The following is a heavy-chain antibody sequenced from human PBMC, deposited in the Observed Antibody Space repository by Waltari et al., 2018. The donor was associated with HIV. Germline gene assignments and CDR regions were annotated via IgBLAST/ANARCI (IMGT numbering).Heavy chain of an antibody. V-gene: IGHV3-7*01. Sequence: EVQLVESGGGLVQPGGALRLSVAASASTFSGYWMSWVRQAPGKGLEWVANIKQDGSEKYYVDSVKGRFTISRDNAKNSLYLQMNSLRAEDTAVYYCARDNWNDGLDIWGQGTMVTVSS. CDR3: ARDNWNDGLDI. J-gene: IGHJ3*02. CDR1: ASTFSGYW. D-gene: IGHD1-1*01. CDR2: IKQDGSEK.